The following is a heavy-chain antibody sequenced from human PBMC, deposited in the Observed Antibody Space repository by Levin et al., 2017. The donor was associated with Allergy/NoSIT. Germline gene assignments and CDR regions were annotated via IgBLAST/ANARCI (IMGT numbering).Heavy chain of an antibody. CDR3: AKKNSYAGFITMVRGLGAFDI. CDR2: ISGSGGST. J-gene: IGHJ3*02. V-gene: IGHV3-23*01. CDR1: GFTFSSYA. D-gene: IGHD3-10*01. Sequence: GESLKISCAASGFTFSSYAMSWVRQAPGKGLEWVSAISGSGGSTYYADSVKGRFTISRDNSKNTLYLQMNSLRAEDTAVYYCAKKNSYAGFITMVRGLGAFDIWGQGTMVTVSS.